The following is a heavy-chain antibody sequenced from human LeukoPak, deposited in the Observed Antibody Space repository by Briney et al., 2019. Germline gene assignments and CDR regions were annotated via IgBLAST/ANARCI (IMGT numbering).Heavy chain of an antibody. CDR2: ISDSGRT. CDR1: GASVNSYY. CDR3: TKGYYEPFDS. D-gene: IGHD3-22*01. J-gene: IGHJ4*02. V-gene: IGHV4-59*02. Sequence: PSETLSLTCTVSGASVNSYYWDWIRQPPGKGLEWIGCISDSGRTYYNPSLKSRVTISLGTSNNQFSLRLTSMTAADSAMYYCTKGYYEPFDSWGQGTLVTVSS.